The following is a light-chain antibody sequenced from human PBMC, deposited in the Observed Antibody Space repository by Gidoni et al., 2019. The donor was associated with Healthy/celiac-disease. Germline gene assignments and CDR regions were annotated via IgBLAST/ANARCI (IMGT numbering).Light chain of an antibody. J-gene: IGKJ5*01. V-gene: IGKV1-33*01. CDR3: QQYGNLPPFT. CDR1: HDISNY. CDR2: DAS. Sequence: DIQMTQSPASLSASVGARVTITCQASHDISNYLNWYQQKPGKAPKLLIYDASNLETGVPSRFSGSGSGTDFTFTISSLQPEDIATYYCQQYGNLPPFTFGQGTRLEIK.